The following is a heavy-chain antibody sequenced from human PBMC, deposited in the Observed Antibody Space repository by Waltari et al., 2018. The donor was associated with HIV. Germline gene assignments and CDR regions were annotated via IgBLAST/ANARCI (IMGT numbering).Heavy chain of an antibody. V-gene: IGHV4-59*01. CDR2: IYHNGYS. Sequence: QVQLQESGPGLVKPSETLSLTCTVSGGSISTYYWHWIRPSPGKGMEWLGSIYHNGYSEYNPYKKSRLTMSLRTSQTLFSLTLNSVTAAGTAIYYCARGDAPMVHSPSDAFHFWGQGTLVAVSS. CDR1: GGSISTYY. D-gene: IGHD5-18*01. J-gene: IGHJ3*01. CDR3: ARGDAPMVHSPSDAFHF.